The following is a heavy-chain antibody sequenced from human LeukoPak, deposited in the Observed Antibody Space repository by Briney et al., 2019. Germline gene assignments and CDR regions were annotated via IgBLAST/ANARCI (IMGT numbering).Heavy chain of an antibody. V-gene: IGHV3-23*01. CDR3: AKDSQSLNTPRYSSGWYPDY. CDR2: ISGSGGST. D-gene: IGHD6-19*01. CDR1: GFTFSSYA. Sequence: GGSLRLSCAASGFTFSSYAMSWVRQAPGKGLEWVSAISGSGGSTYYADSVKGRFTISRDNSKNTLYLQMNSLRAEDTAVYYCAKDSQSLNTPRYSSGWYPDYWGQGTLVTVSS. J-gene: IGHJ4*02.